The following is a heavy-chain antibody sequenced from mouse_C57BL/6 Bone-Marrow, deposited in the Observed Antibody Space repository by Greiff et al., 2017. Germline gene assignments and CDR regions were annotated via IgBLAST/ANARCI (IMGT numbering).Heavy chain of an antibody. Sequence: QVQLQQSGAELVRPGASVTLSCKASGYTFTDYEMHWVKQTPVHGLEWIGAIDPETGGTAYNQKFKGKATLTVDTSSSTAYMQLSSLTSEDSAVYYCARLWLRRDWFAYWGQGTLVTVSA. CDR1: GYTFTDYE. CDR2: IDPETGGT. V-gene: IGHV1-15*01. J-gene: IGHJ3*01. D-gene: IGHD2-2*01. CDR3: ARLWLRRDWFAY.